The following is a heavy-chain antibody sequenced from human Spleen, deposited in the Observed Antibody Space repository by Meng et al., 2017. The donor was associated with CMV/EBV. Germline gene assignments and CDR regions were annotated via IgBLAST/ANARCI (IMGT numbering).Heavy chain of an antibody. J-gene: IGHJ4*02. Sequence: ASVKVSCKASGYTFTSYGISWVRQAPGQGLEWMGWISGYTGNTLYAQKVQGRVTMTTDTSTSTAYMELRSLRSDDTAVYYCARDLYYSSSWYYFDYWGQGTLVTVSS. D-gene: IGHD6-13*01. CDR1: GYTFTSYG. V-gene: IGHV1-18*01. CDR3: ARDLYYSSSWYYFDY. CDR2: ISGYTGNT.